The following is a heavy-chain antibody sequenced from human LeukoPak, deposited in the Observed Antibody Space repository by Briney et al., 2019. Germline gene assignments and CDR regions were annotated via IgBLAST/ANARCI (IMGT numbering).Heavy chain of an antibody. J-gene: IGHJ3*02. CDR1: GGSISTYY. Sequence: SETLSLTCTFSGGSISTYYWSWIRQPPGKGLEWIGEINHSGSTNYNPSLMCRVTIPVHTSQNQFPLKLNSVNAADPAVDYCAREHPYFDFWSGYYRPDAFDIWGQGTMVTVSS. CDR3: AREHPYFDFWSGYYRPDAFDI. V-gene: IGHV4-34*01. D-gene: IGHD3-3*01. CDR2: INHSGST.